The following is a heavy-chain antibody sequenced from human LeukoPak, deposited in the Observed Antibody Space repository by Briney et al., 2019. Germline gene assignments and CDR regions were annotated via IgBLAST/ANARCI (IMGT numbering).Heavy chain of an antibody. CDR2: INHSGST. V-gene: IGHV4-34*01. CDR1: GGSFSGYY. Sequence: SETLSLTRAVYGGSFSGYYWSWIRQPPGKGLEWIGEINHSGSTNYNPSLKSRVTISVDTSKNQFSLKLSSVTAADTAVYYCARVRSSPLLLPRGYYYYMDVWGKGTTVTVSS. J-gene: IGHJ6*03. D-gene: IGHD3-22*01. CDR3: ARVRSSPLLLPRGYYYYMDV.